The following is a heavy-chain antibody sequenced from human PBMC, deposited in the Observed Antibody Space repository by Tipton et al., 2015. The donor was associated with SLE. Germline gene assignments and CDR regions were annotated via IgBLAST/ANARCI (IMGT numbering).Heavy chain of an antibody. V-gene: IGHV4-59*11. CDR3: ARGASPNWGSYWYFDL. D-gene: IGHD7-27*01. CDR1: GGSISSHY. J-gene: IGHJ2*01. Sequence: LSLTCPVSGGSISSHYCSWIRQPPGKGLEWIGYISYSGSTNYNPSLKSRVTISVDTSKNQFSLKLSSVTAADTAMYYCARGASPNWGSYWYFDLWGRGTLVTVSS. CDR2: ISYSGST.